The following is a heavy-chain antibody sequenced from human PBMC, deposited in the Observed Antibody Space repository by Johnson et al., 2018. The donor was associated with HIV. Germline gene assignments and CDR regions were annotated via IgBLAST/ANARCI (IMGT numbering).Heavy chain of an antibody. D-gene: IGHD4-17*01. Sequence: VHLVESGGGLVKPGGSLRPSCAVSGFTFNDYGMNWVRQAPGKGLEWVSGINWNGGSTGYADSVKGRFTISRDNAKNSLYLQMNSLTPEDTALYYCARAVTTASGDAFDIWGQGTMVTVSS. CDR1: GFTFNDYG. CDR2: INWNGGST. V-gene: IGHV3-20*04. CDR3: ARAVTTASGDAFDI. J-gene: IGHJ3*02.